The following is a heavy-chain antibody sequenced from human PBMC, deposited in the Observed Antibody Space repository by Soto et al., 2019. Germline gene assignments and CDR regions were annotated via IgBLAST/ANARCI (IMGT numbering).Heavy chain of an antibody. Sequence: QVQLVQSGAEVKKPGSSVKVSCKASGCTFSSYAISWVRQAPGQGLEWMGGIIAIFGTANYAQKFQGRVTITADESTSTAYMELSSLRSEDTAVYYCARDIRCGCDCYSFDYWGQGTLVTVSS. V-gene: IGHV1-69*01. CDR1: GCTFSSYA. J-gene: IGHJ4*02. CDR2: IIAIFGTA. D-gene: IGHD2-21*02. CDR3: ARDIRCGCDCYSFDY.